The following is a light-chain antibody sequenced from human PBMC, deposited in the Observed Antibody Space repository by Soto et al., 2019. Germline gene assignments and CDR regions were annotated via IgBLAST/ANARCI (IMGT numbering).Light chain of an antibody. V-gene: IGLV4-69*01. Sequence: VLTQSPSASASLGASVKLTCTLSSGHSNYAIAWHQQQPEKGPRYLMKVNSGGSHIKGDGIPDRFSGSSSGAERYLFISSLQSEDEADYYCQTWGTGSAIFVFGGGTQLTVL. J-gene: IGLJ7*01. CDR1: SGHSNYA. CDR2: VNSGGSH. CDR3: QTWGTGSAIFV.